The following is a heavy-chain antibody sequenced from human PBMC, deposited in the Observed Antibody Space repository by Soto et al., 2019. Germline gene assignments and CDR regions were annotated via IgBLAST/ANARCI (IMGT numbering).Heavy chain of an antibody. D-gene: IGHD3-10*01. CDR1: GYSISSYY. J-gene: IGHJ4*02. CDR3: ARLGWVGTSYYFDF. Sequence: SETLSLTCAVSGYSISSYYWSWIRQPPGKGLEWIGYIYYSGNTNYKPSLKSRVTISVDTSKKQFSLNLSAVTAADTAVYYCARLGWVGTSYYFDFWGQGTLVTVSS. V-gene: IGHV4-59*01. CDR2: IYYSGNT.